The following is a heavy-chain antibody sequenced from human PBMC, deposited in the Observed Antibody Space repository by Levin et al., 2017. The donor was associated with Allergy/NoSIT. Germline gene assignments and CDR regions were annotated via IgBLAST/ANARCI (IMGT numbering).Heavy chain of an antibody. J-gene: IGHJ4*02. Sequence: KASETLSLTCTVSGASMSPYYWSWIRQPPGKGLEWIGYIYYSGSTNYNPSLSGRITISIDASQHQCSLKLTSVTAADTAVYFCARGQGWSGHQIGSWGQGTLVTVSS. V-gene: IGHV4-59*01. CDR2: IYYSGST. CDR3: ARGQGWSGHQIGS. CDR1: GASMSPYY. D-gene: IGHD3-3*01.